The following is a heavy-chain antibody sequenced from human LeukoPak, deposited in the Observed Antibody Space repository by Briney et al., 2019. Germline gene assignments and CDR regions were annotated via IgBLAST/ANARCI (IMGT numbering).Heavy chain of an antibody. Sequence: PSETLSLTCTVSGGSISSSSYYWGWIRQPPGKGLEWIGSIYYSGSTYYNPSLKSRVTISVDTSKNQFSLKLSSVTAADTAVYYCARREGVVVPVAFDYWGQGTLVTVSS. J-gene: IGHJ4*02. D-gene: IGHD2-2*01. CDR3: ARREGVVVPVAFDY. CDR1: GGSISSSSYY. CDR2: IYYSGST. V-gene: IGHV4-39*01.